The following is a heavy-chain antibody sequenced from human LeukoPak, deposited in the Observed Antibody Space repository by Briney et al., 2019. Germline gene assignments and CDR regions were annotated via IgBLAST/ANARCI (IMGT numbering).Heavy chain of an antibody. Sequence: PGGSLRLSCAASGFTFSSYAMSWVRQAPGKGLEWVSVMFASGSTYYADSVKGRFTFSRGIFRNTLYLQLNSLRVEDTALYYCAGGFVQTGYSSSSYVHWGQGTLVTVSS. V-gene: IGHV3-66*01. D-gene: IGHD6-13*01. CDR2: MFASGST. J-gene: IGHJ4*02. CDR3: AGGFVQTGYSSSSYVH. CDR1: GFTFSSYA.